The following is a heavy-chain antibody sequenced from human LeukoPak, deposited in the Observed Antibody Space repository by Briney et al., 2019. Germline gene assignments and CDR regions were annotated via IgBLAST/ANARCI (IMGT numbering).Heavy chain of an antibody. Sequence: PGGSLRLSCAASGFTFSSYAMHWVRQAPGKGLEWVAVISYDGSNKYYADSVKGRFTISRDNSKNTLYLQMNSLRAEDTAVYYCARGARSNYDILTGYYTVDAFDIWGQGTMVTVSS. V-gene: IGHV3-30-3*01. D-gene: IGHD3-9*01. CDR3: ARGARSNYDILTGYYTVDAFDI. CDR2: ISYDGSNK. J-gene: IGHJ3*02. CDR1: GFTFSSYA.